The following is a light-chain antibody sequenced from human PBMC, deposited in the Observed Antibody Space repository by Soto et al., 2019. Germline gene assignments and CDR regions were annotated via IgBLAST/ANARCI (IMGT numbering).Light chain of an antibody. V-gene: IGKV3-11*01. Sequence: EIVLTQSPATLYLSPGERATLSCRASQSVSSYLAWYQQKPGQAPRLLIYDASNRATGIPARFSGSGSGTDFTLTISSLEPEDFAVYYCQQRSNWPPYTFGQGTTLEIK. CDR3: QQRSNWPPYT. CDR2: DAS. CDR1: QSVSSY. J-gene: IGKJ2*01.